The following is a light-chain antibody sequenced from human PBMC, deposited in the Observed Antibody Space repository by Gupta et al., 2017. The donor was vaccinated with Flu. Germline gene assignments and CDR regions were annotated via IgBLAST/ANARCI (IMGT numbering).Light chain of an antibody. J-gene: IGLJ1*01. CDR1: SSDIGVYNY. V-gene: IGLV2-14*01. CDR3: GSYTSSTTYV. CDR2: DVT. Sequence: QSVLTQPASVSGSLGQSITISCTGTSSDIGVYNYVSWYQHHPGKAPKLILHDVTVRPSGVSDRFSGSKSGNTASLTISGLQAEDEADYFCGSYTSSTTYVFATATKVTVL.